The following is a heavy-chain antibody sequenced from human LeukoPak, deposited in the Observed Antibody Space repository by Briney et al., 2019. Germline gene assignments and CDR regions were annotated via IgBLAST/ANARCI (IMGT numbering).Heavy chain of an antibody. V-gene: IGHV3-23*01. CDR1: GFTFSDYA. CDR3: VRGQLWTYYHDY. D-gene: IGHD3-16*01. Sequence: GGSLRLSCAASGFTFSDYALGWVRQAPGRGLEWVATLSGSGAGTYYSDSVQGRFTISRDNYENTLYLQMNTLRAEDTAVYYCVRGQLWTYYHDYWGQGTLVTVSS. J-gene: IGHJ4*02. CDR2: LSGSGAGT.